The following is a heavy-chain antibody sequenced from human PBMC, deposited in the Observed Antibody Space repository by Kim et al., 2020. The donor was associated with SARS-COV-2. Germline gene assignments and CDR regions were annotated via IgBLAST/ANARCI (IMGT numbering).Heavy chain of an antibody. D-gene: IGHD3-10*01. Sequence: GGSLRLSCAASGFTFSSYDMHWFRQVTGKGLEWVSAIVTDGDTDYTDAVDGRFTISRENAKNSLYLQLNSLRAGDTAVYYCARAGYYYGSGSYYNYYYMDVWGKGTPVTVSS. J-gene: IGHJ6*03. CDR3: ARAGYYYGSGSYYNYYYMDV. V-gene: IGHV3-13*01. CDR2: IVTDGDT. CDR1: GFTFSSYD.